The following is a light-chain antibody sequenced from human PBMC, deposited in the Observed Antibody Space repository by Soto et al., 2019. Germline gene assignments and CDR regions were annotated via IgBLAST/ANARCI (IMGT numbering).Light chain of an antibody. CDR2: EVT. J-gene: IGLJ2*01. V-gene: IGLV2-14*01. Sequence: QSSLREPAAVSGSPGHSITISCAGTRDDIGAYDYVSWYQQHPGNAPKLLVYEVTNRPSGVSDRFSGSKSGNTASLTISGLQAEDEADYYCNSYTNSSAVVFGGGTKVTVL. CDR3: NSYTNSSAVV. CDR1: RDDIGAYDY.